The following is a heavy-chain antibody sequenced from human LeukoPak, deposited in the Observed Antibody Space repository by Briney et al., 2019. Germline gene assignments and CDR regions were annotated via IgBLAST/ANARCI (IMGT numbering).Heavy chain of an antibody. CDR2: IYYSGST. CDR1: GGSISSGGYY. J-gene: IGHJ4*02. V-gene: IGHV4-61*08. CDR3: ARQPRWWGAHFDY. D-gene: IGHD2-15*01. Sequence: PSETLSLTCTVSGGSISSGGYYWSWIRQHPGKGLEWIGYIYYSGSTNYNPSLKSRVTISVDTSKNQFSLKLSSVTAADTAVYYCARQPRWWGAHFDYWGQGTLVTVSS.